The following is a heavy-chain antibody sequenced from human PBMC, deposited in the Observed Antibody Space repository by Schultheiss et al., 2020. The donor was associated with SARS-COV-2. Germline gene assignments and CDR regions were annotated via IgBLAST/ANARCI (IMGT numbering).Heavy chain of an antibody. D-gene: IGHD4-17*01. CDR1: GFTFSSYE. Sequence: GGSLRLSCAASGFTFSSYEMNWVRQAPGKGLEWVSYISSSGSTIYYADSVKGRFTISRDNAKNSLYLQMNSLRAEDTAVYYCARDYLSGDYDAFDIWGQGTMVTVSS. CDR3: ARDYLSGDYDAFDI. CDR2: ISSSGSTI. J-gene: IGHJ3*02. V-gene: IGHV3-48*03.